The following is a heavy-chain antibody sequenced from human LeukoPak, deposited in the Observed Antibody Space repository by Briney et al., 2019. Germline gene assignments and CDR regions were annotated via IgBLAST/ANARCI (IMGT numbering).Heavy chain of an antibody. D-gene: IGHD4-23*01. CDR3: ARDSGTTVGYFDY. J-gene: IGHJ4*02. CDR1: GFTVSTNY. Sequence: PGGSLRLSCAASGFTVSTNYMSWVCQAPGRGLEWVSVIYSGGNTYYADSVKGRFTISRDNSKNTLYLQMNSLRADDTAVYYCARDSGTTVGYFDYWGQGTLATVSS. CDR2: IYSGGNT. V-gene: IGHV3-66*01.